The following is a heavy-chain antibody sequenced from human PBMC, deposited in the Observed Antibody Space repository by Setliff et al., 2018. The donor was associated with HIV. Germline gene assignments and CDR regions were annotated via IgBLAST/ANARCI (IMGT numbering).Heavy chain of an antibody. CDR2: VHSDGTS. CDR1: GASISSFY. J-gene: IGHJ4*02. V-gene: IGHV4-4*07. D-gene: IGHD6-19*01. CDR3: ARETEAGTFDY. Sequence: PSETLSLTCSVSGASISSFYWSWMRQSAGKGLEWIGRVHSDGTSNYNPSLKSRVTVSVDTSKNQFSLKVSSVTAADTAVYYCARETEAGTFDYWGQGTLVTVSS.